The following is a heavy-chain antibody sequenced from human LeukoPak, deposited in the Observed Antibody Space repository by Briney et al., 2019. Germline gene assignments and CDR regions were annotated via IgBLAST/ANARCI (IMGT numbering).Heavy chain of an antibody. J-gene: IGHJ5*02. D-gene: IGHD4-17*01. CDR3: ARGDYGDYDWFEP. Sequence: SVKVSCKASGGTFSSYAISWVRQAPGQGLEWMGGIIPIFGTANYAQKFQDRVTITADESTSTAYMELSSLRSEDTAVYYCARGDYGDYDWFEPWGQGTLVTVSS. V-gene: IGHV1-69*13. CDR1: GGTFSSYA. CDR2: IIPIFGTA.